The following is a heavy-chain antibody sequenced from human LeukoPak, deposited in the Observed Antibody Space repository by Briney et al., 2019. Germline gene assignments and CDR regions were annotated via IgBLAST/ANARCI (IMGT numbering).Heavy chain of an antibody. J-gene: IGHJ3*02. Sequence: PSETLSLTCAVYGAAFSGNYWSGIRQPPGKGLEWIGEINHSGSTKYNPSLKSRVTISVDTSKIQFSLRLSSVTAADTTVYYCARGISDCSGGSCYSPYAFDIWGQGTMVTVSS. CDR1: GAAFSGNY. CDR3: ARGISDCSGGSCYSPYAFDI. D-gene: IGHD2-15*01. V-gene: IGHV4-34*01. CDR2: INHSGST.